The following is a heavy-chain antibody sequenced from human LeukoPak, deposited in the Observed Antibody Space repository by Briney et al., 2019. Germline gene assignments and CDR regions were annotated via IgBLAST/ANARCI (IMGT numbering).Heavy chain of an antibody. CDR2: INPNSGGT. V-gene: IGHV1-2*02. Sequence: GASVKVSCKASGYTFTGYYMHWVRQAPGQGLEWMGWINPNSGGTNYAQKFQGRVTMTRDTSISTAYMELSRLRSDDTAVYYCARAPYGALWFGESPGCWGQGTLVTVSS. CDR3: ARAPYGALWFGESPGC. J-gene: IGHJ4*02. D-gene: IGHD3-10*01. CDR1: GYTFTGYY.